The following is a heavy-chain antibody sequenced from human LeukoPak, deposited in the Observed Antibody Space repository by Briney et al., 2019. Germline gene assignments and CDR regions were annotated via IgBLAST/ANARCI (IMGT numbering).Heavy chain of an antibody. CDR3: ARESIAAPY. J-gene: IGHJ4*02. Sequence: GGSLRLSCAASGFTFNTYTMNWVRQAPGKGLEWVSYISGSSGIIDYADSVRGRFTISRDNAKNSLYLQMNSLRAEDTAVYYCARESIAAPYWGQGTLVTVSS. CDR2: ISGSSGII. D-gene: IGHD6-6*01. V-gene: IGHV3-48*01. CDR1: GFTFNTYT.